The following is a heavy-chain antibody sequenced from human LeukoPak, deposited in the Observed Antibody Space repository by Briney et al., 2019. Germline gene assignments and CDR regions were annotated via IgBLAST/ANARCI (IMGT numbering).Heavy chain of an antibody. CDR1: GGSISSGGYS. CDR3: ASGNTGYDRDSFDI. Sequence: PSETLSLTCAVSGGSISSGGYSWCWVRQPPGEGLEWVGYIYHSGSTYYNPSLQSRVTISLDRSKNQFSLKLSSMTAADTAVYYCASGNTGYDRDSFDIWGQGTMVTVSS. J-gene: IGHJ3*02. CDR2: IYHSGST. D-gene: IGHD5-12*01. V-gene: IGHV4-30-2*01.